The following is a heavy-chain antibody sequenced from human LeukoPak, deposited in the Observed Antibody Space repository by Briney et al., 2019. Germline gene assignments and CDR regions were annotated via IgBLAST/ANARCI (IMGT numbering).Heavy chain of an antibody. CDR3: ARLNRGTGTSHYFDY. D-gene: IGHD7-27*01. V-gene: IGHV4-39*01. J-gene: IGHJ4*02. Sequence: SETLSLTCTVSGGSISSSSYYWGWIRQPPGEGLEWIGNIHYSGSTYYNPSLKSRVTISVDTSKNQFSLRLSSVTAADTAVYYCARLNRGTGTSHYFDYWGQGTLLTVSS. CDR1: GGSISSSSYY. CDR2: IHYSGST.